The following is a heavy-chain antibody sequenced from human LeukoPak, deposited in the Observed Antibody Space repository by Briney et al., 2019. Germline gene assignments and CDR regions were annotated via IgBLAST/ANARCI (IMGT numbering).Heavy chain of an antibody. D-gene: IGHD6-13*01. CDR2: ISSSSSYI. J-gene: IGHJ4*02. Sequence: GGSLRLSCAASGFTFSSYSMNWVRQAPGKGLEWVSSISSSSSYIYYADSVKGRFTISRDNAKNSLYLQMNSLRAEDTALYYCAREDTAAGRFLDYWGQGTLVTVSS. CDR3: AREDTAAGRFLDY. V-gene: IGHV3-21*04. CDR1: GFTFSSYS.